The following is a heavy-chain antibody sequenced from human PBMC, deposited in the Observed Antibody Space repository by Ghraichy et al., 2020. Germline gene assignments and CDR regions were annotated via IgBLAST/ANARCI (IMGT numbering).Heavy chain of an antibody. CDR1: GGTFSSYA. D-gene: IGHD5-12*01. CDR3: ARGIARYSGYDAPTSPFDY. J-gene: IGHJ4*02. Sequence: SVKVSCKASGGTFSSYAISWVRQAPGQGLEWMGGIIPIFGTANYAQKFQGRVTITADESTSTAYMELSSLRSEDTAVYYCARGIARYSGYDAPTSPFDYWGQGTLVTVSS. CDR2: IIPIFGTA. V-gene: IGHV1-69*13.